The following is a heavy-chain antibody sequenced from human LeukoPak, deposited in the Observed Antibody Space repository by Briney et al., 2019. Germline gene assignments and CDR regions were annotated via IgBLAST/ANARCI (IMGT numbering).Heavy chain of an antibody. D-gene: IGHD3-22*01. CDR1: GDSVSSNSAA. CDR2: TYYRSKWYN. J-gene: IGHJ2*01. Sequence: PSQTLSLTCAISGDSVSSNSAAWNWIRQSPSRGLEWLGRTYYRSKWYNDYAVSVKSRITINPDTSKNQFSLQLNSVTPEDTAVYYCARGRTYYYDSSRHWYFDLGGRGTLVTVSS. V-gene: IGHV6-1*01. CDR3: ARGRTYYYDSSRHWYFDL.